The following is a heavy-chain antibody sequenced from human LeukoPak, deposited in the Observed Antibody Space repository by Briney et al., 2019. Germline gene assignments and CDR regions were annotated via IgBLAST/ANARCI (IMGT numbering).Heavy chain of an antibody. Sequence: SETLSLTCTVSGGSISSYYWSWIRQPPGKGLEWIGYIHYSGSTNYNPSLKSRVTISVDTSKNQFSLKLSSVTAADTAVYYCARDSLWFGPWGWFDPWGQGTLVTVSS. CDR3: ARDSLWFGPWGWFDP. V-gene: IGHV4-59*01. D-gene: IGHD3-10*01. J-gene: IGHJ5*02. CDR1: GGSISSYY. CDR2: IHYSGST.